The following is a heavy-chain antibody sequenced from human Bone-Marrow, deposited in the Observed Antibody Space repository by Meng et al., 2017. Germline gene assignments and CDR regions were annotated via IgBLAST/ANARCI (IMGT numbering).Heavy chain of an antibody. CDR1: GFTFSSYW. J-gene: IGHJ3*02. V-gene: IGHV3-7*01. CDR3: ARDIHLHSGSYPDAFDI. CDR2: IKQDGSEK. Sequence: GESLKISCAASGFTFSSYWMSWVRQAPGKGLEWVANIKQDGSEKYCVDSVKGRFTIPRDNAKNSLYLQMNNLRAEDTAVYYCARDIHLHSGSYPDAFDIWGQGTMVTVSS. D-gene: IGHD1-26*01.